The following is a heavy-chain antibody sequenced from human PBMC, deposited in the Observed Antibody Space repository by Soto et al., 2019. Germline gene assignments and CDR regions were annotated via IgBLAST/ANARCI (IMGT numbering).Heavy chain of an antibody. D-gene: IGHD5-12*01. CDR1: GGTFSTYG. CDR2: IIPILGTS. Sequence: QVQLVQSGAEVKKPGSSVKVSCKTSGGTFSTYGITWVRQAPGQGLEWMGGIIPILGTSNYAQKFQGRVTISADASKTIAYMELSSLRSEDTAVYSCACARFLVGTIGWFDPWGQGTLVTVSS. CDR3: ACARFLVGTIGWFDP. J-gene: IGHJ5*02. V-gene: IGHV1-69*01.